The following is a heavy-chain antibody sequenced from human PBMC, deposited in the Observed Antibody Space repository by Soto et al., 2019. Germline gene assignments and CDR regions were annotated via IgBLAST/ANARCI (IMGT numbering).Heavy chain of an antibody. J-gene: IGHJ4*02. V-gene: IGHV3-30-3*01. Sequence: GGSLRLSCAASGFTFSSYAMHCVRQAAGKGLEWVAVISYDGSNKYYADSVKGRFTISRDNSKNPLYLQMNSLRAEHTAVYYCARDSVVYAMGLEYWGQGTMVTVPS. CDR1: GFTFSSYA. CDR2: ISYDGSNK. D-gene: IGHD2-8*02. CDR3: ARDSVVYAMGLEY.